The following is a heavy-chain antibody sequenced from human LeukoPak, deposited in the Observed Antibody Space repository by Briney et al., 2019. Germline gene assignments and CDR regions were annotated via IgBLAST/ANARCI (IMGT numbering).Heavy chain of an antibody. CDR1: GGSISSGDYY. CDR2: IYYSGST. J-gene: IGHJ4*02. CDR3: ARVSGQQLYFY. D-gene: IGHD6-13*01. V-gene: IGHV4-30-4*08. Sequence: SETLSLTCTVSGGSISSGDYYWSWIRQPPGKGLEWIGNIYYSGSTYYNPSLKSRVTISVDTSKNQFSLKLSAVTAADTAVHYCARVSGQQLYFYWGQGTLVTVSS.